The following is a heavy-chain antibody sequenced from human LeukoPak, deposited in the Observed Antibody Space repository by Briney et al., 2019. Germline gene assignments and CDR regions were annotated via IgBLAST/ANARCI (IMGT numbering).Heavy chain of an antibody. D-gene: IGHD6-19*01. CDR2: INSDGSST. J-gene: IGHJ4*02. CDR3: ARDRAVPGRGYYFDY. Sequence: GGSLRLSCAASGFTFSSYWMHWVRQAPGKGLVWVSRINSDGSSTSYADSVKGRFTISRDNAKNTLYLQMNSLRAEDTAVYYCARDRAVPGRGYYFDYWGQGTLVTVSP. V-gene: IGHV3-74*01. CDR1: GFTFSSYW.